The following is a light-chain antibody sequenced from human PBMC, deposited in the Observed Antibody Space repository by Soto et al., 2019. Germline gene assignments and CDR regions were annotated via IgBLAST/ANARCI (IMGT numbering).Light chain of an antibody. CDR2: EVS. CDR3: SSYTSSSNVV. V-gene: IGLV2-14*01. CDR1: SGDVGGYNY. J-gene: IGLJ2*01. Sequence: QSVLTQPASVSGSPGQSITISCTGTSGDVGGYNYVSWYQQHPGKAPKLMIYEVSNRPSGVSNRFSGSKSGNTASLTISGLQAEDEADYYCSSYTSSSNVVFGGGTKLTVL.